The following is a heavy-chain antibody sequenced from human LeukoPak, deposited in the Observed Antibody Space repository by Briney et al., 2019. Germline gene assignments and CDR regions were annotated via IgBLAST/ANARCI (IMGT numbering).Heavy chain of an antibody. CDR1: GGSISSYY. CDR3: ARGRPLDAFDI. J-gene: IGHJ3*02. Sequence: SETLSLTCTVSGGSISSYYWSWIRQPPGKGLEWIGYIYYSGSINYNPSLKSRVTISVDTSKNQFSLKLSSVTAADTAVYYCARGRPLDAFDIWGQGTMVTVSS. V-gene: IGHV4-59*01. CDR2: IYYSGSI.